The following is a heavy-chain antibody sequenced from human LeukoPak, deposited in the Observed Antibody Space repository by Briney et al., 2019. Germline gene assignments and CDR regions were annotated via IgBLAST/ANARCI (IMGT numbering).Heavy chain of an antibody. J-gene: IGHJ5*02. CDR1: GGSISSRSYY. D-gene: IGHD3-16*01. Sequence: SETLSLTCTVSGGSISSRSYYWSWIRQQPGKGLEWIGYIYYSGSTYYNPSLKSRVTISVDTSKNQFSLKLSSVTAADTAVYYCARDRAHYARLDPWGQGTLVTVSS. V-gene: IGHV4-31*03. CDR3: ARDRAHYARLDP. CDR2: IYYSGST.